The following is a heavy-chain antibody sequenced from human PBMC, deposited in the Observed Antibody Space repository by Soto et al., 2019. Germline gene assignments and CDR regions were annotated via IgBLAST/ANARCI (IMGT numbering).Heavy chain of an antibody. V-gene: IGHV4-59*01. CDR1: GASISGYY. CDR2: IYYSGNS. D-gene: IGHD4-17*01. J-gene: IGHJ3*01. Sequence: QVQLQESGPGLVKPSETLSLTCSVSGASISGYYWSWMRQPPGKGLQWIGYIYYSGNSNYNPSLMSRVTISLGTSNNQVSLKLSSVTAADTAVYFCARSHDFNYGGGFDLWGQGTLVTVSS. CDR3: ARSHDFNYGGGFDL.